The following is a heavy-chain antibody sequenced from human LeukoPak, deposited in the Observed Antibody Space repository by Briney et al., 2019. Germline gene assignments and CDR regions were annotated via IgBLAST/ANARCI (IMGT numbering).Heavy chain of an antibody. CDR1: GGSFSGYY. CDR3: AREKGYYDSSGYSLAFAFDI. V-gene: IGHV4-59*01. Sequence: KPSETLSLTCAVYGGSFSGYYWSWIRQPPGKGLEWIGYIYYSGSTNYNPSLKSRVTISVDTSKNQFSLKLSSVTAADTAVYYCAREKGYYDSSGYSLAFAFDIWGQGTMVTVSS. J-gene: IGHJ3*02. CDR2: IYYSGST. D-gene: IGHD3-22*01.